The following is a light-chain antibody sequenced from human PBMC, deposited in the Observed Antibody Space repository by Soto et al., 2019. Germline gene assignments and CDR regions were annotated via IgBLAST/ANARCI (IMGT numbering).Light chain of an antibody. V-gene: IGKV4-1*01. Sequence: DIVMTQSPDSLAVSLGERATINCKSTQSVLYSPNNKNYLAWYQQKPGQPPKLLIYWASTRESGVPDRFSGSGSGTDFTITISSLQAEDVAVYYCQQYYATPLTFGQGTKLEIK. J-gene: IGKJ2*01. CDR3: QQYYATPLT. CDR1: QSVLYSPNNKNY. CDR2: WAS.